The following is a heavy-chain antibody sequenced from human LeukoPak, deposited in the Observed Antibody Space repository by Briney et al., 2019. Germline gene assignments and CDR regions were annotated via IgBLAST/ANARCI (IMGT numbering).Heavy chain of an antibody. V-gene: IGHV3-73*01. CDR3: LRYDYGENWGSWKDY. J-gene: IGHJ4*02. Sequence: GGSLRLSCAASGFTFSGSAMHWVRQASGKGLEWVGRIRSKANSYAKAYAASVKCSFTISSDDSNNTAYLQMNSLKTEGTAVYYCLRYDYGENWGSWKDYLGQGTLVTVSS. CDR1: GFTFSGSA. D-gene: IGHD4-17*01. CDR2: IRSKANSYAK.